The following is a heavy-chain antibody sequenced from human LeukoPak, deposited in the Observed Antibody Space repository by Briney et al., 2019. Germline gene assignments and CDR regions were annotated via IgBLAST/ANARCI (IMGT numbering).Heavy chain of an antibody. CDR1: GFTFTGYY. CDR2: INPNNGGT. CDR3: TRDLVGGIWASGC. D-gene: IGHD3-16*01. Sequence: GASVKVSCNTSGFTFTGYYIHWVRQAPGQGLEWMGWINPNNGGTNYAQTFQDRVTMTRDTSISTAYMELSRLRSDDTAVYYCTRDLVGGIWASGCWGQGTLVTVSS. V-gene: IGHV1-2*02. J-gene: IGHJ4*02.